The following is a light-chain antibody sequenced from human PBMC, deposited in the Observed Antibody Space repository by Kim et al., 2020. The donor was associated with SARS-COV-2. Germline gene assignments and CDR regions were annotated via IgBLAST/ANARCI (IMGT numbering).Light chain of an antibody. CDR3: QQGYSTPYT. CDR1: QSISSY. CDR2: AAS. J-gene: IGKJ2*01. Sequence: SASVGDRVTITCRASQSISSYLNWYQQKPGKAPKLLIYAASSLQSGVPSRFSGSGSGTGFALTISSLQPEDFATYYCQQGYSTPYTFGQGTKLEI. V-gene: IGKV1-39*01.